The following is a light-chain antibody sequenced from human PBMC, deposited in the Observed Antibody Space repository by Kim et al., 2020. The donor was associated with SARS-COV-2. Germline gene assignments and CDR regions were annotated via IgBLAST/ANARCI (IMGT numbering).Light chain of an antibody. CDR2: GAS. J-gene: IGKJ1*01. V-gene: IGKV3-15*01. CDR1: HSGSSD. CDR3: QQYNNWLRT. Sequence: VSPAERDTLSCKASHSGSSDLAWYQQKPGQAPRLLIYGASTRATGTPARFSGGGSGTAFTLTISSLQSEDFAVYYCQQYNNWLRTFGQGTKVDIK.